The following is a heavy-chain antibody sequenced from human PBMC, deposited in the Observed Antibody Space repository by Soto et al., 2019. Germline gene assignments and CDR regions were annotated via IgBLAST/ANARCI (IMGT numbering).Heavy chain of an antibody. Sequence: EVQLVESGGGLVKPGGSLRLSCAASGFTFSSYSMNWVRQAPGKGLEWVSSISSSSSYIYYADSVKGRFTISRDNAKNSLYLQMNSLRAEDTAVYYCARDASVKAGYSSGWGYWYFDLWGRGTLVTVSS. CDR1: GFTFSSYS. J-gene: IGHJ2*01. V-gene: IGHV3-21*01. CDR3: ARDASVKAGYSSGWGYWYFDL. D-gene: IGHD6-19*01. CDR2: ISSSSSYI.